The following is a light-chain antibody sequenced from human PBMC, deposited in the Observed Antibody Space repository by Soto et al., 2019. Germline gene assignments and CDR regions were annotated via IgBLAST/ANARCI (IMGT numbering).Light chain of an antibody. V-gene: IGKV1-5*03. J-gene: IGKJ2*01. CDR3: QQYSGHIYT. CDR1: QNIRSS. CDR2: RAS. Sequence: DIQMTQSPSTLSASVGDRVTITCRASQNIRSSLAWYQQKSGKTPKVLVHRASSLKSGVPSRFSGSGSGTEFTLTISSLQPDDFATYYCQQYSGHIYTFGQGTKLEIK.